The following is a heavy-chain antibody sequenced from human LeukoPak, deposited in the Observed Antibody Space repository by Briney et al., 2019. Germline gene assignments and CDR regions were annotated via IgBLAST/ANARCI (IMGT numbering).Heavy chain of an antibody. Sequence: ASVKVSCKASGYTFTGYYMHWVRQAPGQGLEWMGWINPNSGGTNYAQKFQGWVTMTRDTSISTAYMELSRLRSDDTAVYYCARGIAAAEDAFDIWGQGTMVTVSS. CDR1: GYTFTGYY. CDR2: INPNSGGT. CDR3: ARGIAAAEDAFDI. D-gene: IGHD6-13*01. V-gene: IGHV1-2*04. J-gene: IGHJ3*02.